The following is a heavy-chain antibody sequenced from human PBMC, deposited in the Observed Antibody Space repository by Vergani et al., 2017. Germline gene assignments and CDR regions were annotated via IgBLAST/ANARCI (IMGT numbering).Heavy chain of an antibody. D-gene: IGHD5-12*01. J-gene: IGHJ4*02. CDR2: IIPIFGTA. CDR1: GGTFSSYA. CDR3: ARDLSEWLRLGGPFDY. Sequence: QVQLVQSGAEVKKPGSSVKVSCKASGGTFSSYAISWVRQAPGQGLEWMGGIIPIFGTANYAQKFQGRVTITADESTSTAYMELSSLRSEDTAGYYCARDLSEWLRLGGPFDYWGQGTLVTVSS. V-gene: IGHV1-69*01.